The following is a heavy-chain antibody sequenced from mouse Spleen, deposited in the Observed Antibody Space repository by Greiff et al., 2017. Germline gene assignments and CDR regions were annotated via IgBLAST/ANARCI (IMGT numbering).Heavy chain of an antibody. Sequence: VQLQQSGAELVKPGASVKMSCKASGYTFTSYWITWVKQRPGQGLEWIGDIYPGSGSTNYNEKFKSKATLTVDTSSSTAYMQLSSLTSEDSAVYYCARGGITTLDYYYAMDYWGQGTSVTVSS. V-gene: IGHV1-55*01. CDR1: GYTFTSYW. CDR3: ARGGITTLDYYYAMDY. D-gene: IGHD2-4*01. CDR2: IYPGSGST. J-gene: IGHJ4*01.